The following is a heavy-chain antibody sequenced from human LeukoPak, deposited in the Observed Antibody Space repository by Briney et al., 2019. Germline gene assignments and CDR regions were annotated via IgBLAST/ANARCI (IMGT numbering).Heavy chain of an antibody. CDR3: ARGPNYVWGSYRYFDY. J-gene: IGHJ4*02. CDR2: IYYTGSI. D-gene: IGHD3-16*02. Sequence: SQTLSLTCIVSGGSISSGDYYWSWIRQSPGKGLEWIGYIYYTGSISYNPSLKSRLTISVDTSKNQFSLELSSVTAADTAVYYCARGPNYVWGSYRYFDYWGQGTLVTVSS. CDR1: GGSISSGDYY. V-gene: IGHV4-30-4*01.